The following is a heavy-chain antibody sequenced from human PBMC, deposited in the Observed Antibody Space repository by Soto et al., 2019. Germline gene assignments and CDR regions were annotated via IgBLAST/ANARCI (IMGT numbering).Heavy chain of an antibody. J-gene: IGHJ5*02. CDR1: GFTVSSNY. Sequence: GGSLRLSCAASGFTVSSNYMSWVRQAPGKGLEWVSVIYSGGSTYYADSAKGRFTISRDNSKNTLYLQMNSLRAEDTAVYYCARVITGWFDPWGQGTLVTVSS. V-gene: IGHV3-53*01. CDR2: IYSGGST. D-gene: IGHD3-22*01. CDR3: ARVITGWFDP.